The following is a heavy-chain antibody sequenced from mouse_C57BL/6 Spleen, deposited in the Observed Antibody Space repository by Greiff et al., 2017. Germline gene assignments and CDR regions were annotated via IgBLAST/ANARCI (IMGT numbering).Heavy chain of an antibody. CDR1: GYTFTSYG. CDR2: IYPRSGNT. V-gene: IGHV1-81*01. Sequence: QVQLQQSGAELARPGASVKLSCKASGYTFTSYGISWVKQRTGQGLEWIGEIYPRSGNTYYNEKFKGKATLTADKSSSTAYMELRSLTSADSAVYFCAREGIYYGKDDAMDYWGQGTSVTVSS. D-gene: IGHD2-1*01. J-gene: IGHJ4*01. CDR3: AREGIYYGKDDAMDY.